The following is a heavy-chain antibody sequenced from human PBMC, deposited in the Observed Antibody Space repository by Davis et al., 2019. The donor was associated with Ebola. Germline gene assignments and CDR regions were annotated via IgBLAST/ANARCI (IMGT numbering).Heavy chain of an antibody. CDR3: ARADGDVVVPAATTYDWYFDL. V-gene: IGHV4-59*13. CDR1: GGSISYYH. CDR2: IYYSGST. Sequence: PSETLPLTCTVSGGSISYYHWNWIRQPPGKGLEWIGYIYYSGSTSYNPSLESRVPISVDTSKNQFSLKLSSVTAADTAMYYCARADGDVVVPAATTYDWYFDLWGRGTLVTVSS. J-gene: IGHJ2*01. D-gene: IGHD2-2*01.